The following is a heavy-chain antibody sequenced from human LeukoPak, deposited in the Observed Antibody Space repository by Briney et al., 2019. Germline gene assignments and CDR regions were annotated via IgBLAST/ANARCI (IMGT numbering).Heavy chain of an antibody. CDR3: ARLYEQQLVLGWFDP. CDR2: IVVGSGNT. Sequence: ASVKVSCKASGFTFTSSAVQWVRQARGQRLEWIGWIVVGSGNTNYAQKFQERVTITRDMSTSTAYMELSSLRSEDTAVYYCARLYEQQLVLGWFDPWGQGTLVTVSS. D-gene: IGHD6-13*01. CDR1: GFTFTSSA. V-gene: IGHV1-58*01. J-gene: IGHJ5*02.